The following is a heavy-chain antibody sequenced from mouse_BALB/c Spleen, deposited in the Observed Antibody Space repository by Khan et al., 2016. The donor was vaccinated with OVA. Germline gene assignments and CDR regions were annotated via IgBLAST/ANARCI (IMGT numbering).Heavy chain of an antibody. J-gene: IGHJ1*01. CDR1: GFTFSSFG. Sequence: DVQLVESGGGLVQPGGSRKLSCAASGFTFSSFGMHWVRQAPKKGLEWVAYISSGSSTIYYVDTVKGRFTISRDNPKNTLFLPMTSLRSEDTAMYYCARSGGNLHWYFDVWGAGTSVTVSS. V-gene: IGHV5-17*02. D-gene: IGHD2-1*01. CDR3: ARSGGNLHWYFDV. CDR2: ISSGSSTI.